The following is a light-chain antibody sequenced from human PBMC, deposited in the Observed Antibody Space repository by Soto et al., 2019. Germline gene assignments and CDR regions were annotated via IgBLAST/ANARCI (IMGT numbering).Light chain of an antibody. CDR1: QSVSNN. J-gene: IGKJ5*01. V-gene: IGKV3-15*01. CDR2: GAS. Sequence: IVMTQSPATLSVSPGERVTLSCRASQSVSNNLAWYQQKPGQAPRLLIYGASTRATGVPARFSGSGSGTEFTLTIDSLQSEDFAVYYCQQSSDWPPITFGQGTRLEIK. CDR3: QQSSDWPPIT.